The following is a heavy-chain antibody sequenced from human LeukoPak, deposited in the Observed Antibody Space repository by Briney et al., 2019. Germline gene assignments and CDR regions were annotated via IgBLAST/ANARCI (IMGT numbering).Heavy chain of an antibody. V-gene: IGHV1-69*05. Sequence: SVKVSCKASGGTFSSYAVSWVRQAPGQGLEWMGGIIPIFGAANYAQRFQGRVTITTDESTSTVYMELSSLRFEDTAVYYCARDPTVTNSGFFDYWGQGTLVTVSS. D-gene: IGHD4-17*01. CDR2: IIPIFGAA. CDR1: GGTFSSYA. J-gene: IGHJ4*02. CDR3: ARDPTVTNSGFFDY.